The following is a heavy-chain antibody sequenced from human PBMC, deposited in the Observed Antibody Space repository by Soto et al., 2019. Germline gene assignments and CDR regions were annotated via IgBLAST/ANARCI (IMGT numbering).Heavy chain of an antibody. CDR2: INPNSGGT. Sequence: QVQLVQSGAEVKKPGASVKVSCKASGYTFTGYYMHWVRQAPGQGLEWMGWINPNSGGTNYAQKFQGRVTMTRDTSISTAYMGLSRLRSDDTAVYYCARDPPTGYYDSSGYYDYWGQGTLVTVSS. V-gene: IGHV1-2*02. J-gene: IGHJ4*02. CDR1: GYTFTGYY. D-gene: IGHD3-22*01. CDR3: ARDPPTGYYDSSGYYDY.